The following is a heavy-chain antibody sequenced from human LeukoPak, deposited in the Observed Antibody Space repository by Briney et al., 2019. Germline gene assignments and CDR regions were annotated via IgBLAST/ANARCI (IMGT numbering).Heavy chain of an antibody. Sequence: PGGSLRLSCAASGFTFSSYGMHWVRQAPGKGLEWVAVISYDGSNKYYADSVKGRFTTSRDNSKNTLYLQMNSLRAEDTAVYYCARGVYIAAAQYGYWGQGTLVTVSS. J-gene: IGHJ4*02. CDR2: ISYDGSNK. CDR1: GFTFSSYG. V-gene: IGHV3-30*03. D-gene: IGHD6-13*01. CDR3: ARGVYIAAAQYGY.